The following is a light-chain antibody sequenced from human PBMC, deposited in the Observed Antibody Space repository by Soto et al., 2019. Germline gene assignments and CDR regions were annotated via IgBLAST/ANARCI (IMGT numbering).Light chain of an antibody. CDR3: QQIHSTSSYT. CDR2: AAS. V-gene: IGKV1-39*01. J-gene: IGKJ2*01. Sequence: DIQMTQSPSILSASVGDRVTITCRASQNIRNYLNWYQQRPGKTPNLLVYAASNLRGGVPSRFSGGGSGTDFTLTISSLQPEDFATYYCQQIHSTSSYTFGQGTKVDIK. CDR1: QNIRNY.